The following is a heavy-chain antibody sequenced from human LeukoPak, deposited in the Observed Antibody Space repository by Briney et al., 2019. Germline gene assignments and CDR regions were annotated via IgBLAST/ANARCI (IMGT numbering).Heavy chain of an antibody. CDR1: GFTFSSYW. D-gene: IGHD3-10*01. CDR2: ISSGSSTR. J-gene: IGHJ4*02. CDR3: ARALMVRGVHTYYFDY. Sequence: GGSLRLSCAASGFTFSSYWMSWVRQAPGKGLEWVSYISSGSSTRYYADSVKGRFTISRDNAKNSLYLQMNGLRAEDTAVYYCARALMVRGVHTYYFDYWGQGTLVTVSS. V-gene: IGHV3-48*04.